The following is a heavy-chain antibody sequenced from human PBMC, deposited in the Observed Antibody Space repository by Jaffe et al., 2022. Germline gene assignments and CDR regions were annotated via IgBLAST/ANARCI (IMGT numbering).Heavy chain of an antibody. CDR3: TTARVYDFWSGYYINYYYYYMDV. D-gene: IGHD3-3*01. CDR2: IKSKTDGGTT. V-gene: IGHV3-15*01. Sequence: EVQLVESGGGLVKPGGSLRLSCAASGFTFSNAWMSWVRQAPGKGLEWVGRIKSKTDGGTTDYAAPVKGRFTISRDDSKNTLYLQMNSLKTEDTAVYYCTTARVYDFWSGYYINYYYYYMDVWGKGTTVTVSS. CDR1: GFTFSNAW. J-gene: IGHJ6*03.